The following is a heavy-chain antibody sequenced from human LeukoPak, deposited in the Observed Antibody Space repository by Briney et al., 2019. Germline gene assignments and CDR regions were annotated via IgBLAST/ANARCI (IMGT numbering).Heavy chain of an antibody. J-gene: IGHJ4*02. D-gene: IGHD2/OR15-2a*01. CDR1: GYTFTGYY. V-gene: IGHV1-2*02. CDR3: ARMNPSSGLLSFDY. Sequence: ASVKVSCKASGYTFTGYYMHWVRQAPGQGLEWMGWINPNSGGTNYAQKFQGRVTMTRDTSISTAYMELSRLRSDDTAVYYCARMNPSSGLLSFDYWGQGTLVTVSS. CDR2: INPNSGGT.